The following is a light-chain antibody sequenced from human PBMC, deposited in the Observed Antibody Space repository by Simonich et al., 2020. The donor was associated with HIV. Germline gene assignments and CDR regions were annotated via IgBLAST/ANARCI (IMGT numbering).Light chain of an antibody. V-gene: IGLV2-18*02. Sequence: QSALTQPPSVSGSPGQSVTISCTGTSSNIGSYNRVSWYKQPPGTAPKLIIYEVSNRPSGVPDRFAGSKSGNTASLTISGLQAEDEADYYCSSYTNISTLVFGGGTKLTVL. CDR1: SSNIGSYNR. CDR3: SSYTNISTLV. J-gene: IGLJ3*02. CDR2: EVS.